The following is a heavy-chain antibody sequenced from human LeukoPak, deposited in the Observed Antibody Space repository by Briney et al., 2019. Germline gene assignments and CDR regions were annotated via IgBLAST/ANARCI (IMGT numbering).Heavy chain of an antibody. CDR2: TWYDGSHK. Sequence: GGSLRLSCAASGFTFSSYGMHWVRQAPGKGLEWVAATWYDGSHKYYADSAKGRFTISRDNSKNTLYLQMNSLRAEDTAVYYCAEDKSVRYSGSFTYGDYFDYWGQGTLVTVSS. D-gene: IGHD1-26*01. V-gene: IGHV3-33*06. CDR1: GFTFSSYG. CDR3: AEDKSVRYSGSFTYGDYFDY. J-gene: IGHJ4*02.